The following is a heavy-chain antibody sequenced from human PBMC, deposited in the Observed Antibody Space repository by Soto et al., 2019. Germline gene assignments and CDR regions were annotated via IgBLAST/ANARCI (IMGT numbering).Heavy chain of an antibody. D-gene: IGHD3-9*01. Sequence: ASVKVSFKASGGTFSSYAISWLRQAPGQGLEWMGGIIPIFGTANYAQKFQGRVTITADESTSTAYMELSSLRSEDTAVYYCARAGNYDILTGPNDYWGQGTLVTVSS. CDR3: ARAGNYDILTGPNDY. V-gene: IGHV1-69*13. CDR2: IIPIFGTA. CDR1: GGTFSSYA. J-gene: IGHJ4*02.